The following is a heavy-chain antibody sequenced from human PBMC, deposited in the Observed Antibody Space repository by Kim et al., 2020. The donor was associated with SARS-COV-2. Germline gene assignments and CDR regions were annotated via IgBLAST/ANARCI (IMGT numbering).Heavy chain of an antibody. J-gene: IGHJ3*02. D-gene: IGHD5-18*01. CDR2: ISWNSGSI. Sequence: GGSLRLSCAASGFTFGDYAMHWVRQAPGKGLEWVSGISWNSGSIGYADSVKGRLTISRDNAKNSLYLQMNSLRAEDTALYYCAKGPFGTARWGFDIWGQGTMVTVSS. V-gene: IGHV3-9*01. CDR3: AKGPFGTARWGFDI. CDR1: GFTFGDYA.